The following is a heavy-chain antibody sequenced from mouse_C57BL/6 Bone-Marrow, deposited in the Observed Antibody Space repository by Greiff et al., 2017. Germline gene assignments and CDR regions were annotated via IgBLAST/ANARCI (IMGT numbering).Heavy chain of an antibody. V-gene: IGHV1-61*01. Sequence: QVQLQQPGAELVRPGSSVKLSCKASGYTFTSYWMDWVKQRPGQGLEWIGNIYPSDSETHYNQKFKDKATLTVDKSSSTAYMQLSSLTSEDSAVYYWARDPYYGSSYAMDYWGQGTSVTVSS. CDR1: GYTFTSYW. J-gene: IGHJ4*01. D-gene: IGHD1-1*01. CDR2: IYPSDSET. CDR3: ARDPYYGSSYAMDY.